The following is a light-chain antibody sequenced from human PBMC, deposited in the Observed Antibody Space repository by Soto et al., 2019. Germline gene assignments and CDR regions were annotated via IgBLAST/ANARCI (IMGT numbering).Light chain of an antibody. Sequence: DIVMTQSSLSLPVTPGEPASISCRSSQSLLHSNGYNYLDWYLQKPGQSPQLLIYLGSNRASGVPDRFSGSGSGTDFTLKISRVEAEDAGVYYCMQALQSPYSFGQGTKLEI. J-gene: IGKJ2*03. CDR3: MQALQSPYS. CDR1: QSLLHSNGYNY. V-gene: IGKV2-28*01. CDR2: LGS.